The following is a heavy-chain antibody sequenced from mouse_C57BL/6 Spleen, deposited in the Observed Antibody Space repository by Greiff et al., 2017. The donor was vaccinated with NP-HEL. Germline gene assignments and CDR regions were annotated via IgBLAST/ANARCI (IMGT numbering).Heavy chain of an antibody. CDR1: GYTFTSYW. V-gene: IGHV1-69*01. CDR3: ARWGVYFDY. CDR2: IDPSDSYT. J-gene: IGHJ2*01. Sequence: QVQLKQPGAELVMPGASVKLSCKASGYTFTSYWMHWVKQRPGQGLEWIGEIDPSDSYTNYNQKFKGKSTLTVDKSSSTAYMQLSSLTSEDSAVYYCARWGVYFDYWGQGTTLTVSS.